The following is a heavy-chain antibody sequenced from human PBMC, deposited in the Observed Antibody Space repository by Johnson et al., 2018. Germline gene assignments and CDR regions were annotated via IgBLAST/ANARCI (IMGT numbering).Heavy chain of an antibody. D-gene: IGHD4-17*01. V-gene: IGHV4-61*02. CDR1: GGSISSGSYY. CDR3: ARSQSAYYGDYVGAEYFQH. J-gene: IGHJ1*01. Sequence: QVQLVESGPGLVKPSQTMSLTCTVSGGSISSGSYYWNWIRQPAGKGLEWIGRIYTSGSTHYNPSLKSRVTISVDTSKIHFSLKLRPVTAADTAGYYCARSQSAYYGDYVGAEYFQHWGQGTLVTVSS. CDR2: IYTSGST.